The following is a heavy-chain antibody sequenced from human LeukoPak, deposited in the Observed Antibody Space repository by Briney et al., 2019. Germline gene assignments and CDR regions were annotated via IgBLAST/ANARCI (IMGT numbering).Heavy chain of an antibody. CDR3: ARSYYYDSSGYSRPFDY. D-gene: IGHD3-22*01. CDR2: ISHSGTT. J-gene: IGHJ4*02. CDR1: GYSISSGYY. Sequence: SETLSLTCAVSGYSISSGYYWGWIRQPPGKGLEWIITISHSGTTYYNPSLKGRVTISVDTSKNQFSLKLRSVTTADTALYYCARSYYYDSSGYSRPFDYWGQGTLVTVSS. V-gene: IGHV4-38-2*01.